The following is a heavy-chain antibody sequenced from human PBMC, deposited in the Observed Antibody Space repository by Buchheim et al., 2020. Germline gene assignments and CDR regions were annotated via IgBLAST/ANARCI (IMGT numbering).Heavy chain of an antibody. CDR3: ARETTLDWPSSGYYYTAFDI. V-gene: IGHV4-61*01. Sequence: QVQLQESGPGLVKPSETLSLTCTVSGGSVSSGSYYWSWIRQPPGKGLEWIGYIYYSGSTNYNPSLKSRVTISVDTSKNQFSLKLSSVTAADTAVYYCARETTLDWPSSGYYYTAFDIWSQGT. J-gene: IGHJ3*02. CDR2: IYYSGST. CDR1: GGSVSSGSYY. D-gene: IGHD3-22*01.